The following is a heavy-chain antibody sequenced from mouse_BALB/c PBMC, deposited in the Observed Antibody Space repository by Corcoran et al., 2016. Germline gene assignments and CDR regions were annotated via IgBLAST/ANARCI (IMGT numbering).Heavy chain of an antibody. D-gene: IGHD6-2*01. J-gene: IGHJ2*01. CDR2: IDPENGNT. CDR3: ARSAVSPLDY. Sequence: EVQLQQSGAELVRPGALVKLSCKASGFNIKDYYMHWVKQRPEQGLEWIGWIDPENGNTIYDPKFQGKASITADTSSNTAYLQLSSLTSEDTAVYYCARSAVSPLDYWGQGTTLTVSS. V-gene: IGHV14-1*02. CDR1: GFNIKDYY.